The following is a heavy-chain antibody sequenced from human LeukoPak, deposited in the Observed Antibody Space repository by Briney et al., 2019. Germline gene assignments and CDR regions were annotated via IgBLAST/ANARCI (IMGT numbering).Heavy chain of an antibody. J-gene: IGHJ4*02. CDR2: FDPEDGET. CDR3: ATVPGSVIAAAGTGCYFDY. Sequence: GASVKVSCKVSGYTLTELSMHWVRQAPGKGLEWMGGFDPEDGETIYAQKFQGRVTMTEDTSTDTAYMELSSLRSEDTAVYYCATVPGSVIAAAGTGCYFDYWGQGTLVTVSS. CDR1: GYTLTELS. V-gene: IGHV1-24*01. D-gene: IGHD6-13*01.